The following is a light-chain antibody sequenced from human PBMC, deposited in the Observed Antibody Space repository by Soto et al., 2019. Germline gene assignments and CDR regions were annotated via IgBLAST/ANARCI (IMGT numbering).Light chain of an antibody. J-gene: IGKJ1*01. CDR3: QQYNNWPRT. V-gene: IGKV3-15*01. Sequence: EIVMTQSPATLSVSPGERATLSCRASQSVSSNLAWYQQKPGQAPRLLIYGASTRATGIPARFSGSGSGTDFPLTTSSLHSKILPVYYCQQYNNWPRTFGKGTRV. CDR2: GAS. CDR1: QSVSSN.